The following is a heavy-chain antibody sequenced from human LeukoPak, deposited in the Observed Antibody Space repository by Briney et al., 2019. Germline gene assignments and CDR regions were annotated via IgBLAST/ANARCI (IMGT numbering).Heavy chain of an antibody. J-gene: IGHJ3*02. V-gene: IGHV4-4*07. CDR3: ARDLNDSRGYWEAFDI. CDR2: IYTSGST. CDR1: GASISRSY. D-gene: IGHD3-22*01. Sequence: SETLSLTCTVSGASISRSYWSWTRQPAGKGLEWIGRIYTSGSTNYNPSLKSRVTMSLDTSKSQFSLKLSSVTAADTAVYYCARDLNDSRGYWEAFDIWGQGTMVTVSS.